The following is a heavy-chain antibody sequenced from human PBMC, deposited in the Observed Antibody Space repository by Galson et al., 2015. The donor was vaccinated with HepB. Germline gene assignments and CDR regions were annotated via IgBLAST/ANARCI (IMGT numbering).Heavy chain of an antibody. CDR2: IKSKTDGGTT. J-gene: IGHJ4*02. Sequence: SLRLSCAASGFTFSNAWMSWVRQAPGKGLEWVGRIKSKTDGGTTDYAAPVKGRFTISRDDSKNTLYLQMNSLKTEDTAVYYCTTDNFGELDHDYWGQGTLVTVSS. CDR3: TTDNFGELDHDY. V-gene: IGHV3-15*01. D-gene: IGHD3-10*01. CDR1: GFTFSNAW.